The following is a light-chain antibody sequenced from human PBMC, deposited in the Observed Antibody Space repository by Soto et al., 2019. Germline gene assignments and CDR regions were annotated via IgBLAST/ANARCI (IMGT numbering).Light chain of an antibody. V-gene: IGKV3-11*01. J-gene: IGKJ3*01. CDR3: QQRGNLLS. CDR1: QSVGTF. Sequence: EIVLTQSPATLSLSPGERATLSCRASQSVGTFLAWYQQRRGQAPRLLIYDASHRATGGPARFSGSGSGTDFTLSISCLELEDFAIYYCQQRGNLLSFGPGTKVDI. CDR2: DAS.